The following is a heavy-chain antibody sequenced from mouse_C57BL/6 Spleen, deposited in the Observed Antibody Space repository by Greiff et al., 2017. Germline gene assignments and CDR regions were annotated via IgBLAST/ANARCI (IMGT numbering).Heavy chain of an antibody. CDR2: IDPANGNT. CDR1: GFHIKNTY. J-gene: IGHJ4*01. D-gene: IGHD2-12*01. Sequence: EVQLQQSVAELVRPGASVKLSCTASGFHIKNTYMPWVRQTTEKGLEWIGRIDPANGNTESAPKFQGKATITADTSSYTAYLQLSSLTSEDSAIDYYASTDDSYAMDYWGQGTSVTVSS. V-gene: IGHV14-3*01. CDR3: ASTDDSYAMDY.